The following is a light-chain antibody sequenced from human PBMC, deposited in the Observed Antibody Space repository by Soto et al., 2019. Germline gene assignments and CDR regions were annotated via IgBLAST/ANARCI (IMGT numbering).Light chain of an antibody. J-gene: IGKJ1*01. CDR1: QSVATY. CDR3: QQRVSGPWT. CDR2: ETS. V-gene: IGKV3-11*01. Sequence: EIVLTQSPATLSLSPGDGATLSCRASQSVATYLVWYQHKPGQSPRLLIYETSERASGVPARFSGSGSGTDFTLTISSLEPEDFASYYCQQRVSGPWTFGQGTRVEF.